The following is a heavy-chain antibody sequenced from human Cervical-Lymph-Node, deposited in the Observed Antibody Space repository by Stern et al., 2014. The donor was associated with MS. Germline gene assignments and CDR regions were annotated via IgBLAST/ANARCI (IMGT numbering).Heavy chain of an antibody. V-gene: IGHV3-33*01. CDR3: AGSVGSGTYYKHSFYHGVDV. Sequence: QVQLVESGGRVVQPGRSLTLSCAASGFTFSNYGMHWVRPAPGKGLEWVSLIWYDGSDRYYSDSVKGRFKVSRDNSKNLVYLEMNSLRVDDTALYYCAGSVGSGTYYKHSFYHGVDVWGQGTTVTVSS. D-gene: IGHD3-10*01. CDR2: IWYDGSDR. J-gene: IGHJ6*02. CDR1: GFTFSNYG.